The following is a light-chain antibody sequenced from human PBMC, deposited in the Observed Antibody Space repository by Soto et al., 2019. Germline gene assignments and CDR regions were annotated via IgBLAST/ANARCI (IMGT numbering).Light chain of an antibody. CDR3: QQYGSSPYLFT. J-gene: IGKJ3*01. V-gene: IGKV3-20*01. CDR1: QSVSSSY. Sequence: EIVLTQSPGTLSLSPGERATLSCRASQSVSSSYLAWYQQKPGQAPRLLIYGASSMATGIPGRFSGSGSGTVFTLTISRLEPEDFAVYYCQQYGSSPYLFTFGPGTKVDIK. CDR2: GAS.